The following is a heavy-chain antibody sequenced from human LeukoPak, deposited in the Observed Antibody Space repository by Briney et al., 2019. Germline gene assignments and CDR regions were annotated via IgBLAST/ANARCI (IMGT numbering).Heavy chain of an antibody. J-gene: IGHJ4*02. CDR1: GFTVSSNY. CDR3: ASLTGLGSGSYIKY. Sequence: GGSLRLSCAASGFTVSSNYMTWVRQAPGKGLEWVSIIYSDGTTYYVDSVKGRFTISRDNSKNTLYLQMNSLRAEDTAVYYCASLTGLGSGSYIKYWGQGTLVTVSS. D-gene: IGHD3-10*01. V-gene: IGHV3-53*01. CDR2: IYSDGTT.